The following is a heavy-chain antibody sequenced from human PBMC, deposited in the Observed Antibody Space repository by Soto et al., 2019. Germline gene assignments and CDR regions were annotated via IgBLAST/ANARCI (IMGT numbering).Heavy chain of an antibody. J-gene: IGHJ6*02. CDR3: ARDRERYGSGSYPYFYYGMDV. V-gene: IGHV3-30-3*01. Sequence: GGSLRLACAASGFTFSSSAMPWVCQAPGKGLEWVAVISYDGSNKYYADSVKGRFTISRDNSKNTLYLQLNILRAEDTAVFYCARDRERYGSGSYPYFYYGMDVWGQGTTVTVSS. CDR2: ISYDGSNK. D-gene: IGHD3-10*01. CDR1: GFTFSSSA.